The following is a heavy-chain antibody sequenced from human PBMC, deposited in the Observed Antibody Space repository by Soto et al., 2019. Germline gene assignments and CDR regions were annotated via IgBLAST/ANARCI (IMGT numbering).Heavy chain of an antibody. CDR2: INPSGGST. CDR3: ARARHDYGDLDDAFDI. J-gene: IGHJ3*02. CDR1: GYTFTSYY. Sequence: QVQLVQSGAEVKKPGASVKVSCKASGYTFTSYYMHWVRQAPGQGLEWMGIINPSGGSTSYEQKLQGRVTMTRDTSTSTVYMELSSLRSEDTAVYYCARARHDYGDLDDAFDIWGQGTMVTVSS. V-gene: IGHV1-46*01. D-gene: IGHD4-17*01.